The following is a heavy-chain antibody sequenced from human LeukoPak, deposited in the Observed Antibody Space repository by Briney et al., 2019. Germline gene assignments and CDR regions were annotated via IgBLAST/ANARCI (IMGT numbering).Heavy chain of an antibody. CDR2: ISGSGGST. D-gene: IGHD1-26*01. Sequence: PGGSLRLSCAASGFSFSNYAMTWVRQAPGKGLEWVSIISGSGGSTYYADSVKGRFTISRDNSKNTLYLQMNSLRAEDTAVYYCARAGVLGELLFNYWGQGTLVTVSS. V-gene: IGHV3-23*01. CDR3: ARAGVLGELLFNY. CDR1: GFSFSNYA. J-gene: IGHJ4*02.